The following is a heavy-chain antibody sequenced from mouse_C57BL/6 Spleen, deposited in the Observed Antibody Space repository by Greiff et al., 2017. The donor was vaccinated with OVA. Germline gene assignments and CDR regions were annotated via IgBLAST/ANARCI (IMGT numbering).Heavy chain of an antibody. CDR1: GYAFSSSW. D-gene: IGHD3-2*02. CDR2: IYPGDGDT. V-gene: IGHV1-82*01. Sequence: QVQLKQSGPELVKPGASVKISCKASGYAFSSSWMNWVKQRPGKGLEWIGRIYPGDGDTNYNGKFKGKATLTADKSSSTAYMQLSSLTSEDSAVYVCARGGSSGYPFDYWGQGTTLTVSS. J-gene: IGHJ2*01. CDR3: ARGGSSGYPFDY.